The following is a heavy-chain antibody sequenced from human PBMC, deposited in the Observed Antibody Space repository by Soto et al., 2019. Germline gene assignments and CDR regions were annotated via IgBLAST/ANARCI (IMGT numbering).Heavy chain of an antibody. V-gene: IGHV3-21*01. CDR2: ISSSSSYI. D-gene: IGHD6-19*01. Sequence: EVQLVESGGGLVKPGGSLRLSCAASGFTFSSYSMNWVRQAPGKGLEWVSAISSSSSYIYYADSVKGRFTISRDNAKNSLYLQMNSLRAEDTAVYYCAREAVAGTSDYWGQGTLVTVSS. J-gene: IGHJ4*02. CDR1: GFTFSSYS. CDR3: AREAVAGTSDY.